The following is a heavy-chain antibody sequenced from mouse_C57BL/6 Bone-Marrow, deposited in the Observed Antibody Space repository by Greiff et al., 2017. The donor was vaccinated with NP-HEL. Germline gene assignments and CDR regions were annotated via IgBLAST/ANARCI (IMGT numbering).Heavy chain of an antibody. CDR1: GYTFTSYG. CDR2: IYPKSGNT. CDR3: ESGATQATLGYAMDY. V-gene: IGHV1-81*01. Sequence: QVQLQQSGAELARPGASVKLSCKASGYTFTSYGISWVKQSTGQGLEWIGEIYPKSGNTYYNEKFKGKATLTADKSSSTAYMELRSLTSEDSAVYVCESGATQATLGYAMDYWGQGTSVTVSS. J-gene: IGHJ4*01. D-gene: IGHD3-2*02.